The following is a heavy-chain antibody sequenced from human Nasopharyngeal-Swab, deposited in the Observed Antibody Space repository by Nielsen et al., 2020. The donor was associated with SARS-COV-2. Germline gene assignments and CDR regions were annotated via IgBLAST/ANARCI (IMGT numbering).Heavy chain of an antibody. CDR3: ARGGAGSHWRYYIDY. CDR1: GASISSQY. V-gene: IGHV4-59*11. J-gene: IGHJ4*02. CDR2: IYGSGVT. Sequence: GSLRLSCFVSGASISSQYWTWLRQPPGKGLEWVGYIYGSGVTEYNPSLQSRVTISVDKPKNQFSLRLSSVSAADTAIYYCARGGAGSHWRYYIDYWGQGTRVTVSS. D-gene: IGHD2-8*02.